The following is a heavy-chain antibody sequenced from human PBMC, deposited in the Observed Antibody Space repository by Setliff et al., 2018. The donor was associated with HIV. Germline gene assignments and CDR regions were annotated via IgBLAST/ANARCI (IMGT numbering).Heavy chain of an antibody. Sequence: TLSLTCAVYDGSFSDYFWTWIRQRPGKGLEWIGDINHSGSTNYNMSLWSRVTISLDASRNQFSLELISVTAADTAVYYCAGGPGTTSIDYWAQGTLVTVSS. D-gene: IGHD1-26*01. J-gene: IGHJ4*02. CDR2: INHSGST. V-gene: IGHV4-34*01. CDR3: AGGPGTTSIDY. CDR1: DGSFSDYF.